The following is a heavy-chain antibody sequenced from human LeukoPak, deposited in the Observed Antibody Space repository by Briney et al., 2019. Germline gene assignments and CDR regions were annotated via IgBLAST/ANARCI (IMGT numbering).Heavy chain of an antibody. CDR1: GGTFSSYA. CDR2: IIPIFGTA. D-gene: IGHD3-10*01. CDR3: ARVDYYGSGRGPQHAFDI. J-gene: IGHJ3*02. Sequence: GASVKVSCKASGGTFSSYAISWVRQAPGQGLEWMGGIIPIFGTANYAQKFQGRVTITADESTSTAYMELNSLRSEDTAVYYCARVDYYGSGRGPQHAFDIWGQGTMVTVSS. V-gene: IGHV1-69*01.